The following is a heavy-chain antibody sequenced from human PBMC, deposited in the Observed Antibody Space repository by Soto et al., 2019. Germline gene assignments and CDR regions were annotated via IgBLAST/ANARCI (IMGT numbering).Heavy chain of an antibody. CDR3: ARHLGYCISTSCYGYYTMDV. CDR2: TLYSGTT. V-gene: IGHV4-4*02. Sequence: SETLSLTCAVSGASISSGWWTWVRQPPGKGLEWIGETLYSGTTNYYSSLNSRVIISIDKSKKQFSMNLSSVTVADTAVYYCARHLGYCISTSCYGYYTMDVWGQCTTVTVS. J-gene: IGHJ6*02. CDR1: GASISSGW. D-gene: IGHD2-2*01.